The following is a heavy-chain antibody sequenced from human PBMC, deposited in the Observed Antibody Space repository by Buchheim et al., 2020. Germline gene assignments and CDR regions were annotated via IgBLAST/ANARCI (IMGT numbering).Heavy chain of an antibody. CDR2: IKQDGSEK. J-gene: IGHJ4*02. D-gene: IGHD6-13*01. V-gene: IGHV3-7*01. CDR3: ATEQQPDASYFDY. CDR1: GFPFSSYW. Sequence: EVQLVESGGGLVQPGGSLRLSCAASGFPFSSYWMSWVRQAPGKGLEWVANIKQDGSEKYYVDSVKGRFTISRDNAQNSLYLQMNSLRAEDTAVYYCATEQQPDASYFDYWGQGTL.